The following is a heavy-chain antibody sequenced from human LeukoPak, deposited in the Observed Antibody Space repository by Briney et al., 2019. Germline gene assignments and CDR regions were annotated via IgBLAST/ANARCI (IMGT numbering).Heavy chain of an antibody. CDR3: AREWELLGDYYFDY. V-gene: IGHV3-30*14. Sequence: GGSLRLSCAASGFTFSSYAMHWVRQAPGKGLEWVAVISYDGSNKYYADSVKGRFTISRDNSKNTLYLQMNSLRAEDTAVYYCAREWELLGDYYFDYWGQGTLVTVSS. CDR2: ISYDGSNK. J-gene: IGHJ4*02. D-gene: IGHD1-26*01. CDR1: GFTFSSYA.